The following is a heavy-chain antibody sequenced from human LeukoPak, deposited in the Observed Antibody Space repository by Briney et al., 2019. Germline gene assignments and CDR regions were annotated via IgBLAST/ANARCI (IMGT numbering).Heavy chain of an antibody. Sequence: ASVKVSCKASGYTFTSYYMHWVRQAPGQGLEWMGIINPSGGSTSYAQKFQGRVTITTDESTSTAYMELSSLRSEDTAVYYCARTQDIVVVPAVEFYYYYYMDVWGKGTTVTVSS. J-gene: IGHJ6*03. CDR1: GYTFTSYY. CDR3: ARTQDIVVVPAVEFYYYYYMDV. D-gene: IGHD2-2*01. CDR2: INPSGGST. V-gene: IGHV1-46*01.